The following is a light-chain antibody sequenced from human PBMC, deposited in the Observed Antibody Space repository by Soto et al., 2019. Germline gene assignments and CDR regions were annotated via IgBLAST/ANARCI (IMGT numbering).Light chain of an antibody. J-gene: IGKJ1*01. CDR3: QQYGSSPRGT. V-gene: IGKV3-20*01. CDR2: GAS. CDR1: QSVNSNY. Sequence: EIVLTQSPGTLSLSPGERATLSCWASQSVNSNYVAWYQQKPGQAPRLLIYGASSRATGIPDRFSGSGSGTAFSLTISRLEPADFAVYYCQQYGSSPRGTFGQGTKVEVK.